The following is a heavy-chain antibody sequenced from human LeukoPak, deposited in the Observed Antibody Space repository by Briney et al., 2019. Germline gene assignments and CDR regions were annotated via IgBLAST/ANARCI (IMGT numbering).Heavy chain of an antibody. D-gene: IGHD3-16*02. J-gene: IGHJ4*02. CDR2: IYYSGST. Sequence: SETLSLTCTVSGGSISSGGYYWSWIRQHPGKGLEWIGYIYYSGSTYYNPSLKSRVTISVDTSKNQFSLKLSSVTAADTAVYYCARAIWGSYRVFDYWGQGTLVTVSS. CDR3: ARAIWGSYRVFDY. V-gene: IGHV4-31*03. CDR1: GGSISSGGYY.